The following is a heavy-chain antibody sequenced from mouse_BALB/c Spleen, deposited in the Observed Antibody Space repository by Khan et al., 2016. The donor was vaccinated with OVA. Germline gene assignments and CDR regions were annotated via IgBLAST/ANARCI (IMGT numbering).Heavy chain of an antibody. Sequence: QVQLQQAGAELVKPGASVKLSCKASGYSFSSYYMYWVKQRPGQGLEWNGGINPSNGGTNFNEKFKTKATLTVDKSSSTAYMQLRRLTSEDYAVYYSTRSGYGNPCAYWGQGTLVSVSA. CDR1: GYSFSSYY. V-gene: IGHV1S81*02. CDR2: INPSNGGT. D-gene: IGHD2-10*02. J-gene: IGHJ3*01. CDR3: TRSGYGNPCAY.